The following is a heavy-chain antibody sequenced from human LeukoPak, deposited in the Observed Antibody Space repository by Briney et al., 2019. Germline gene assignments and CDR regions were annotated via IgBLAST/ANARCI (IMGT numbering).Heavy chain of an antibody. CDR2: IYSDGSST. V-gene: IGHV3-74*01. D-gene: IGHD3-10*01. CDR3: ARDRSSLGLWFGELRN. Sequence: GRSLTLSCAASGFTFSSYWMHWVRQAPGKGLVWVSRIYSDGSSTNYADSVKGRFTISRDNAKNTLCLQMNSLRAEDTAVYYCARDRSSLGLWFGELRNWGQGTLVSVSS. CDR1: GFTFSSYW. J-gene: IGHJ4*02.